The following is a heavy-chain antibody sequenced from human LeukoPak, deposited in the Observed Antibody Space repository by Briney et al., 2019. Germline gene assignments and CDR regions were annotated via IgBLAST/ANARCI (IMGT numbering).Heavy chain of an antibody. CDR1: GFNFNMFP. V-gene: IGHV3-23*01. Sequence: PGGSLRLSCTGSGFNFNMFPMNWVRQAPGQGLEWVSGLSRGGGTTNYADSVKGRFTISRDKSKNMVFLQMNSLRPEDTAVYYCAKEQRIRHCSEGVCMEGYYFDYWGQGSLVTVSS. D-gene: IGHD2-8*01. CDR3: AKEQRIRHCSEGVCMEGYYFDY. J-gene: IGHJ4*02. CDR2: LSRGGGTT.